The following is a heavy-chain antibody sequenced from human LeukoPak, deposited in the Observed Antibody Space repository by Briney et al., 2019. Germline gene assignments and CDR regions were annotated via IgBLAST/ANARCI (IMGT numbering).Heavy chain of an antibody. CDR1: GYTFTSYG. CDR2: ISAYNGNA. CDR3: AREAGSAFHPADP. V-gene: IGHV1-18*01. J-gene: IGHJ5*02. D-gene: IGHD6-13*01. Sequence: ASVKVSCKASGYTFTSYGVSWGRQAPGQGLEWMGWISAYNGNANYAQKLQGRVTMTTDTSTSTAYMELRSLRSDDTAVYYCAREAGSAFHPADPWGQGTLVTVSS.